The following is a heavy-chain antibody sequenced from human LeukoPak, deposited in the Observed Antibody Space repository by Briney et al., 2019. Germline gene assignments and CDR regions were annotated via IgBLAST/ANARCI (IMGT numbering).Heavy chain of an antibody. CDR3: ARDHLPGIAAAVDI. D-gene: IGHD6-13*01. V-gene: IGHV4-59*12. Sequence: SETLSHTCTVSGGSISSYYWSWIRQPPGKGLEWIGEIYHSGSTNYNPSLKSRVTISVDKSKNQFSLKLSSVTAADTAVYYCARDHLPGIAAAVDIWGQGTMVTVSS. CDR1: GGSISSYY. CDR2: IYHSGST. J-gene: IGHJ3*02.